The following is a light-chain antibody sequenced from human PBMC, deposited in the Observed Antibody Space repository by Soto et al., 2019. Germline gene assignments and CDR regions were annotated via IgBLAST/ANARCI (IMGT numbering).Light chain of an antibody. V-gene: IGKV3-20*01. Sequence: ETVLPQSPGTLSLTSGERSTLSCRASQSISGTYFAWYQQKPGQSPRLLIYSASTRAPGIPDRFRRSGSGTDFTLTISRLEPEDFAVYYCQQYGSSLSTFGRRTKVDI. CDR3: QQYGSSLST. J-gene: IGKJ1*01. CDR2: SAS. CDR1: QSISGTY.